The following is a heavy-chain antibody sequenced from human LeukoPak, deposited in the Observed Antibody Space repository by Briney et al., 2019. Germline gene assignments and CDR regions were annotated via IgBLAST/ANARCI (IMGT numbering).Heavy chain of an antibody. CDR2: INHSGST. J-gene: IGHJ4*02. Sequence: PSETLSLTCAVYGGSFSGYYWSWIRQPPGKGLEWIGEINHSGSTNYNPSLKSRVTISVDTSKNQFSLKLSSVTAADTAVYYCASTPYFDYWGQGTLVTVSS. CDR3: ASTPYFDY. V-gene: IGHV4-34*01. CDR1: GGSFSGYY.